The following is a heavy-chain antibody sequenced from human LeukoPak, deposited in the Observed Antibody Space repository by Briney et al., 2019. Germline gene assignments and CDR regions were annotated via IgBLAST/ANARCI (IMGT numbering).Heavy chain of an antibody. V-gene: IGHV3-30-3*01. CDR2: VSYDGGSK. D-gene: IGHD2-2*01. CDR3: AKDQSSFCSRSSCYALHY. CDR1: GFAFSNYA. J-gene: IGHJ4*02. Sequence: PGGSLRLSCAASGFAFSNYAMHWVRQGPGKGLEWVALVSYDGGSKYYADSVKGRITISRDNSKNTLYLQMNSLRAEDTAVYYCAKDQSSFCSRSSCYALHYWGQGTLVTVSS.